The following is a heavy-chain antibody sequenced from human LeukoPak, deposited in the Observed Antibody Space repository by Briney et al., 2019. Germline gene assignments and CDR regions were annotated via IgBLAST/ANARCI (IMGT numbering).Heavy chain of an antibody. V-gene: IGHV4-59*01. Sequence: TETLSLTCTVSGGSISSYYWSWIRQPPGKVLEWIGYIYYSGSTNYNPSLKSRVTISVDTSKNQFSLKLSSVTAADTAVYYCATGSVVVTATPGYFQHWGQGTLVTVSS. CDR2: IYYSGST. CDR1: GGSISSYY. D-gene: IGHD2-21*02. J-gene: IGHJ1*01. CDR3: ATGSVVVTATPGYFQH.